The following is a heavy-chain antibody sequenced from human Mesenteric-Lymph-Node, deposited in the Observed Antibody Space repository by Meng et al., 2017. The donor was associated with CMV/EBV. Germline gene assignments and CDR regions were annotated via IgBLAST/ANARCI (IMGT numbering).Heavy chain of an antibody. CDR2: INSDGSST. Sequence: GESLKISCAASGFTFSSYWMHWVRQAPGKGLVWVSRINSDGSSTSYADSVKGRFTISRDNAKNTLYLQMNSLRAEDTAVYYCAKSPRERTYYYYGMDVWGQGTTVTVSS. CDR1: GFTFSSYW. V-gene: IGHV3-74*01. D-gene: IGHD1-14*01. CDR3: AKSPRERTYYYYGMDV. J-gene: IGHJ6*02.